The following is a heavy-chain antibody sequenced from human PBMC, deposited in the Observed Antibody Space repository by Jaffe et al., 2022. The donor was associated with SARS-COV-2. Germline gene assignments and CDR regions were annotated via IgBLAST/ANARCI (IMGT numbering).Heavy chain of an antibody. J-gene: IGHJ4*02. CDR3: AKSGPFYFEY. D-gene: IGHD1-1*01. V-gene: IGHV3-23*01. Sequence: EVQLLESGGGSVQPGGSLRLSCAASGFTFSTYGMSWVRQAPGKGLEWVSTISNSGDSTFYADSVKGRFTISRDNSKNTLYLQMNSLRVEDTAVYYCAKSGPFYFEYWGQGTRVTVSS. CDR2: ISNSGDST. CDR1: GFTFSTYG.